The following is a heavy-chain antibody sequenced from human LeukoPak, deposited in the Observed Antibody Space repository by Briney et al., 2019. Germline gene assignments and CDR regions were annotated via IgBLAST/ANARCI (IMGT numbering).Heavy chain of an antibody. CDR2: ISYDGSNK. J-gene: IGHJ4*02. CDR1: GFTFSSYG. V-gene: IGHV3-30*18. CDR3: AKAHYDILTDLFY. Sequence: GGSLRLSCAASGFTFSSYGMHWVRQAPGKGLEWVAVISYDGSNKYYADSVKGRFTISRDNSKNTLYLQMNSLRAEDTAVYYCAKAHYDILTDLFYWGQGTLVTVSS. D-gene: IGHD3-9*01.